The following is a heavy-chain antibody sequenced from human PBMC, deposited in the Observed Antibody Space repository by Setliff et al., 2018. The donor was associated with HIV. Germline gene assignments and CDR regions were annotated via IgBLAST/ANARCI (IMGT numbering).Heavy chain of an antibody. CDR2: IYYSGST. CDR3: AREAVLFGGSYRFDY. D-gene: IGHD1-26*01. Sequence: SETLSLTCTVSGGSISSGYYWSWIRQHPGKGLEWIGYIYYSGSTYYNPSLKSRVTISVDKSKNQFSLNLRSVTAADTAVYYCAREAVLFGGSYRFDYWGQGTLVTVSS. J-gene: IGHJ4*02. V-gene: IGHV4-31*03. CDR1: GGSISSGYY.